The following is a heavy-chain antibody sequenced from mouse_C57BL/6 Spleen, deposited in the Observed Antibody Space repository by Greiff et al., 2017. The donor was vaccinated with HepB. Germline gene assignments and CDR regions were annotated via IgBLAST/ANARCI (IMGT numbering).Heavy chain of an antibody. Sequence: QVQLQQPGAELVKPGASVKLSCKASGYTFTSYWMHWVKQRPGQGLEWIGMIHPNSGSTNYNEKFKSKATLTVDKSSSTAYMQLSSLTSEDSAVYYCARYYGRGGGYYTMDYWGQGTSDTVSS. CDR1: GYTFTSYW. CDR2: IHPNSGST. D-gene: IGHD1-1*01. J-gene: IGHJ4*01. CDR3: ARYYGRGGGYYTMDY. V-gene: IGHV1-64*01.